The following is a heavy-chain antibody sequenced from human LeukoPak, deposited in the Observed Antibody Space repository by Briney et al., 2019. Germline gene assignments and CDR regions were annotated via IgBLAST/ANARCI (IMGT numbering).Heavy chain of an antibody. CDR3: AKAPFSLIAAAGTDYYYYYMDV. Sequence: GGSLRLSCAASAFTFSSYWMHWVRQAPGKGLEWVSRIKGDESSINYADSVEGRFTISRDNAKNTVYLHLNSLRVEDTAVYYCAKAPFSLIAAAGTDYYYYYMDVWGKGTTVTVSS. CDR2: IKGDESSI. V-gene: IGHV3-74*01. D-gene: IGHD6-13*01. J-gene: IGHJ6*03. CDR1: AFTFSSYW.